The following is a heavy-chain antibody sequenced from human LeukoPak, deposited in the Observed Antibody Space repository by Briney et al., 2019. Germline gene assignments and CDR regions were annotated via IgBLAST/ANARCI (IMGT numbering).Heavy chain of an antibody. J-gene: IGHJ3*02. D-gene: IGHD3-3*01. CDR2: IRYDGSNK. CDR3: ANSWMEWLSEDAFDI. Sequence: GGSLRLSCAASGFTFSTYGMHWVRQAPGKGLEWVAFIRYDGSNKYYADSVKGRFTISRDNSKNTLYLQMNSLRAEDTAVYYCANSWMEWLSEDAFDIWGQGTMVTVSS. CDR1: GFTFSTYG. V-gene: IGHV3-30*02.